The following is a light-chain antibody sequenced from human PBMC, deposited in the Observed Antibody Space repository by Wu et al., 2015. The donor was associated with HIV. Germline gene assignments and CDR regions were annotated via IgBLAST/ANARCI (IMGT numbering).Light chain of an antibody. V-gene: IGKV3-20*01. J-gene: IGKJ3*01. CDR3: QQYGSSPRT. CDR1: QSVSSSY. CDR2: GAS. Sequence: EIVMTQSPATLSLSPGERATLSCRASQSVSSSYLAWYQQKPGQAPRLLIYGASSRATGIPDRFSGSGSGTDFTLTISRLEPEDFAVYYCQQYGSSPRTFGPGTKSGYQT.